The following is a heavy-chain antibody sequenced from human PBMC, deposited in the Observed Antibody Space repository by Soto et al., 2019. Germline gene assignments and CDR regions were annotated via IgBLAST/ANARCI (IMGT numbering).Heavy chain of an antibody. CDR1: GFTFSSYA. CDR3: AKPPRRGVAVAATSGWFDP. D-gene: IGHD2-15*01. V-gene: IGHV3-23*01. CDR2: ISGSGGST. Sequence: GGSLRLSCAASGFTFSSYAMSWVRQAPGKGLEWVSAISGSGGSTYYADSVKGRFTISRDNSKNTLYLQMNSLRAEDTAVYYCAKPPRRGVAVAATSGWFDPWGQGTLVTVSS. J-gene: IGHJ5*02.